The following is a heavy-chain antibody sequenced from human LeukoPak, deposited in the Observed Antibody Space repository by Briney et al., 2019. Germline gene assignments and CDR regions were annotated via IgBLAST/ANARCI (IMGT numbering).Heavy chain of an antibody. CDR2: IRHDGSDI. CDR3: AKTGFQWGEYFYYMDV. D-gene: IGHD1-14*01. J-gene: IGHJ6*03. CDR1: GFTFRSYA. Sequence: PGGSLRLSCAGSGFTFRSYAMHWVRQAPGKGLEWVAFIRHDGSDIYYADSVKGRFTISRDNSKDTLYFQMNSLIYDDTAVYYCAKTGFQWGEYFYYMDVWGKGTTVTVSS. V-gene: IGHV3-30*02.